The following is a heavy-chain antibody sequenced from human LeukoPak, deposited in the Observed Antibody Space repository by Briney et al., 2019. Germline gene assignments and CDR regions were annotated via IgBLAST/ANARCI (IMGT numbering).Heavy chain of an antibody. Sequence: GESLKISCKGSGYSFTSYWIGWVRQMPGKGLEWMGIIYPGDSDTRYSPSFQGQVTISADKSISTAYLQWSSLKASDTAMYYCARLGFGEPPPPQGGYYYYGMDVWGKGTTVTVSS. V-gene: IGHV5-51*01. D-gene: IGHD3-10*01. CDR2: IYPGDSDT. J-gene: IGHJ6*04. CDR3: ARLGFGEPPPPQGGYYYYGMDV. CDR1: GYSFTSYW.